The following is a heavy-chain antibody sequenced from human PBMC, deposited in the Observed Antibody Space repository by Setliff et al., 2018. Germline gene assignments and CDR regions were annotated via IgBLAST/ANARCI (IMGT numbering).Heavy chain of an antibody. J-gene: IGHJ6*03. CDR2: INTNSGNP. V-gene: IGHV7-4-1*02. CDR1: GYTITNFA. Sequence: ASVKVSCKASGYTITNFALNWVRQAPGQGPEWMGWINTNSGNPTYAQSFTGRFVFSLDTSVSTAYLQISSLKAEDTAIYYCARSSISCYYACNYNYIDVWGKGTTVTVSS. D-gene: IGHD2-2*01. CDR3: ARSSISCYYACNYNYIDV.